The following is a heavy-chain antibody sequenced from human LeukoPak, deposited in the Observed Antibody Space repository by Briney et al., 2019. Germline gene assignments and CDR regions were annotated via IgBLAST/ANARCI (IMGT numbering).Heavy chain of an antibody. CDR2: ISGDGGST. CDR3: AKAWFGERSGGGFDY. CDR1: GFTFDDYD. J-gene: IGHJ4*02. V-gene: IGHV3-43*02. Sequence: GGSLRLSCAASGFTFDDYDIHWVRQAPGKGHEWVSLISGDGGSTYYADSVKGGFTIYRDNSKNSLYLQMNSLRTDDTALYYCAKAWFGERSGGGFDYWGQGTLVTVSS. D-gene: IGHD3-10*01.